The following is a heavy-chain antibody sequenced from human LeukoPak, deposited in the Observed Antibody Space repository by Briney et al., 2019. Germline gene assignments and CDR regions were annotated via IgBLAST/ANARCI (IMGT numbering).Heavy chain of an antibody. CDR1: GFTFISYG. J-gene: IGHJ3*02. Sequence: GGSLRLSCAASGFTFISYGMHWVRQAPGKGLEWVAFIRYDGGNKDYADSVKGRFTISRDNSNNAVYLQMNRLRAEDTAVYYCAKGWSSSWSLAGAFDNWGQGTMVTVSS. D-gene: IGHD6-13*01. CDR3: AKGWSSSWSLAGAFDN. V-gene: IGHV3-30*02. CDR2: IRYDGGNK.